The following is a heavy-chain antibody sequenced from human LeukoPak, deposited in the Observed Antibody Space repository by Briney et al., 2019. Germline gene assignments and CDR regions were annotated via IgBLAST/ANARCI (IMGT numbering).Heavy chain of an antibody. D-gene: IGHD6-19*01. Sequence: SETLSLTCAVSGYSISSGYYWGWIRQPPGKGLEWIGSNYNGGSTYYEQSLKSRVTTSVDTSKNQVSLKLSSVTAADTAVYYCARQMDIAVAGTGTYYFDYWGQGTLVTVSS. V-gene: IGHV4-38-2*01. J-gene: IGHJ4*02. CDR2: NYNGGST. CDR3: ARQMDIAVAGTGTYYFDY. CDR1: GYSISSGYY.